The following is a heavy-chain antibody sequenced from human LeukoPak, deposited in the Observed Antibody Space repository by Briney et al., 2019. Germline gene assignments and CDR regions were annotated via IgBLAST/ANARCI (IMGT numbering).Heavy chain of an antibody. CDR1: GYTFTSYA. Sequence: GASVNVSCKASGYTFTSYAISWVRQAPGQGLEWMGWISAYNGNTNYAQKLQGRVTMTTDTSTSTAYMELRSLRSDDTAVYYCAGGHYYGSYGMDVWGQGTTVTVSS. CDR2: ISAYNGNT. V-gene: IGHV1-18*01. J-gene: IGHJ6*02. D-gene: IGHD3-10*01. CDR3: AGGHYYGSYGMDV.